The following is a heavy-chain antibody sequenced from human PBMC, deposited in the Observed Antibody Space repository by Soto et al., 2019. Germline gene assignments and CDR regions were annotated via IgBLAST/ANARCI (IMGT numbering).Heavy chain of an antibody. V-gene: IGHV3-11*03. CDR2: ITSSSSYT. J-gene: IGHJ4*02. CDR3: TGGQDNLALNLDY. CDR1: GSSFRDYY. D-gene: IGHD1-1*01. Sequence: GGSLRLSCAASGSSFRDYYMSWIRQSPGKGLEWLSYITSSSSYTHYADSVKGRFTISRDNAKHSLYLQMNSLRDEDTAVFYCTGGQDNLALNLDYWGQGTPVTVPQ.